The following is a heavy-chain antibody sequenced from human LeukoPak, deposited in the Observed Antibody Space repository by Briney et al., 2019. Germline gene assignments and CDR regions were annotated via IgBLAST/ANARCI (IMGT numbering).Heavy chain of an antibody. CDR3: ARVTGSYYPFDY. J-gene: IGHJ4*02. V-gene: IGHV3-53*01. CDR2: IYSGGST. Sequence: GGSLRLSCAASGFTFSSNYMCWVRQAPGKGLEWVSIIYSGGSTYYADSVKGRFTISRDNSKNTLYLQMNSLRAEDTAVYYCARVTGSYYPFDYWGQGTLVTVSS. CDR1: GFTFSSNY. D-gene: IGHD3-10*01.